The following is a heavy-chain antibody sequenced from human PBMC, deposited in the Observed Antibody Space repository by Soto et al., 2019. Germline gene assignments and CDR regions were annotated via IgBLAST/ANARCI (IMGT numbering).Heavy chain of an antibody. J-gene: IGHJ5*02. D-gene: IGHD3-22*01. Sequence: GVSLRLSCAASGFLFSDHYSSFILQAPGRRPHWSSYISRTTIDYSDSVRGRFTVSRDNAKNSLNLQMNSLRAEDTAVYYCVQGGFYYNRAWGKGTLVTVSS. CDR3: VQGGFYYNRA. V-gene: IGHV3-11*01. CDR2: ISRTTI. CDR1: GFLFSDHY.